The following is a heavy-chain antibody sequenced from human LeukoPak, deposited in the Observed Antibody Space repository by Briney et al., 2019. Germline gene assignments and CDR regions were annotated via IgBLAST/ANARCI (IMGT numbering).Heavy chain of an antibody. CDR3: TTPSRIVGTTDYYYGMDV. V-gene: IGHV3-13*01. CDR1: GFTFSSYD. CDR2: IGTAGDT. D-gene: IGHD1-26*01. J-gene: IGHJ6*02. Sequence: GGSLRLSCAASGFTFSSYDMHWVRQATGKGLEWVSAIGTAGDTYYPGSVKGRFTISRENAKNSLYLQMNSLRAGDTAVYYCTTPSRIVGTTDYYYGMDVWGQGTTVTVSS.